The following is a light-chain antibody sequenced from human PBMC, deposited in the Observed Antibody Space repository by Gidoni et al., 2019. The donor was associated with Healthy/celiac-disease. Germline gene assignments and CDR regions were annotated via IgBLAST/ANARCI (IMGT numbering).Light chain of an antibody. Sequence: EIVLTQSPATLSLSPGERATLSCRASQSVSSYLAWYQQKPGQAPRLLIYDASKRATGIPARFSGSGSGTDFTLTINSLAPEDFAVYYCQQRSNWPPKYTFGQGTKLEIK. CDR2: DAS. CDR3: QQRSNWPPKYT. J-gene: IGKJ2*01. V-gene: IGKV3-11*01. CDR1: QSVSSY.